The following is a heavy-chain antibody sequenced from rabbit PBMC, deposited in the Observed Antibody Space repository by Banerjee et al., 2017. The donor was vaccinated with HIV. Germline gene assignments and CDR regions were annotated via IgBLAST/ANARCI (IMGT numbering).Heavy chain of an antibody. CDR2: IDPVFGST. V-gene: IGHV1S47*01. CDR1: RFDFNSGG. CDR3: VRDLGYDGGGAGAAFL. Sequence: QEHLVESGGGLVQPGGSLTLSCKASRFDFNSGGVSWVRQAPGKGLEWIGYIDPVFGSTYYATWVNGRFTISSHNAQNTVDLQMNSLTAADTATYFCVRDLGYDGGGAGAAFLWGQGTLVTVS. J-gene: IGHJ4*01. D-gene: IGHD2-1*01.